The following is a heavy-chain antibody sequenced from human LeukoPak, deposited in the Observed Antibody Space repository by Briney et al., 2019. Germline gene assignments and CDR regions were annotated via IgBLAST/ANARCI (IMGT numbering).Heavy chain of an antibody. J-gene: IGHJ4*02. CDR3: AKCLPPRSDDYAPFDY. CDR2: VNGNGDKT. D-gene: IGHD3-16*01. V-gene: IGHV3-23*01. Sequence: GGSLRLSCAASGFIFGNSAMSWVRQAPGKGPEWVSSVNGNGDKTYYADSVKGRFTISRDNPKNTLYLQMNSLRAEDTALYYCAKCLPPRSDDYAPFDYWGQGTLVTVSS. CDR1: GFIFGNSA.